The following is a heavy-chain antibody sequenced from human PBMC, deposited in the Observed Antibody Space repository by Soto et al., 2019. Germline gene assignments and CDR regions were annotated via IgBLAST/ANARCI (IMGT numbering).Heavy chain of an antibody. Sequence: PGGSLRLSCEATGFNVSGVFMTWVRQAPGKGPEWVSVIYSGERAYYSDSVKGRFTISRDSSKNTLLLQLNRLRVEDTAVYYCATRDAAYYYGMNVWGQGTTVTVSS. J-gene: IGHJ6*02. CDR1: GFNVSGVF. CDR2: IYSGERA. V-gene: IGHV3-53*01. CDR3: ATRDAAYYYGMNV. D-gene: IGHD1-26*01.